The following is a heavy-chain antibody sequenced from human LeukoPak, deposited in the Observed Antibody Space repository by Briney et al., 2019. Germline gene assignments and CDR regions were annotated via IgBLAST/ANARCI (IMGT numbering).Heavy chain of an antibody. Sequence: PSETLSLTCTVSGGSISSYYWSWIRQPPGKGLEWIGYIYNTGSTNYNPSLMSRVTISVDTSKNQFSLKLSSVTAADTAVYYCAREGVSGYDTYFDYWGQGNLVTVSS. CDR2: IYNTGST. CDR1: GGSISSYY. D-gene: IGHD5-12*01. V-gene: IGHV4-59*01. J-gene: IGHJ4*02. CDR3: AREGVSGYDTYFDY.